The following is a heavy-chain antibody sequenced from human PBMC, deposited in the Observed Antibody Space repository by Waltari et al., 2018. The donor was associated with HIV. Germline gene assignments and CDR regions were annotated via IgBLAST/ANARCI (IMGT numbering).Heavy chain of an antibody. J-gene: IGHJ4*02. CDR1: GFPFRSYS. CDR2: IGRSGGYI. CDR3: VRHTNSGYDY. V-gene: IGHV3-21*02. Sequence: EVQLVESGGGLVKPGGSLRLSCAASGFPFRSYSLNWVRQAPGKGLEWVSSIGRSGGYIYYADSVKGRFTISRDNAKNSLFLQMNSLRAEDTAVYYCVRHTNSGYDYWGRGSLVTVSS. D-gene: IGHD5-12*01.